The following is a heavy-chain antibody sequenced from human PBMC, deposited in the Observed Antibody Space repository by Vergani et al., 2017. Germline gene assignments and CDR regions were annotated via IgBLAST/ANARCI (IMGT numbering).Heavy chain of an antibody. CDR3: ARALNRTPPEGPQLVHYYYGMDV. CDR1: GFTFSSYS. D-gene: IGHD6-13*01. CDR2: ISSSSSYI. J-gene: IGHJ6*01. Sequence: EVQLVESGGGLVKPGGSLRLSCAASGFTFSSYSMNWVRQAPGKGLEWVSSISSSSSYIYYADSVKGRVTISRDNAKNSLYLQMNSLRAEDTAVYYCARALNRTPPEGPQLVHYYYGMDVWGQGP. V-gene: IGHV3-21*01.